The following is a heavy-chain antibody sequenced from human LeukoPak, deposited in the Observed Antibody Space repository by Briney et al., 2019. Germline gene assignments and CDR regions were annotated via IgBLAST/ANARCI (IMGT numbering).Heavy chain of an antibody. Sequence: GASVKVSCKASGYTFTSYGISWVRQAPGQGLEWMGWIRAYNGNTNYAQKLQGRVTMTTDTSTSTAYMELRRLRSDDTAVYYCARDRITGTTALDPWGRGTLVTVSS. V-gene: IGHV1-18*01. J-gene: IGHJ5*02. CDR3: ARDRITGTTALDP. CDR2: IRAYNGNT. D-gene: IGHD1-7*01. CDR1: GYTFTSYG.